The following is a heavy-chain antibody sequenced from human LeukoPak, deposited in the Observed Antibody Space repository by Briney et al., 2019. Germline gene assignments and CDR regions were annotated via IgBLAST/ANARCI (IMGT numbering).Heavy chain of an antibody. D-gene: IGHD3-16*01. CDR3: ARDWGYGMDV. CDR1: GFTFSSYE. J-gene: IGHJ6*04. CDR2: ISSSGSTI. Sequence: QPGGSLRLSCAASGFTFSSYEMNWVRQAPGKGLERVSYISSSGSTIYYADSVKGRFTISRDNAKNSLYLQMNSLRAEDTAVYYCARDWGYGMDVWGKGTTVTVSS. V-gene: IGHV3-48*03.